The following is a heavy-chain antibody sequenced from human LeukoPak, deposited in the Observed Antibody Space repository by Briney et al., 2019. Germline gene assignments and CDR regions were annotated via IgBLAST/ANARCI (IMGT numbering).Heavy chain of an antibody. Sequence: ASVKVSCKASGYTFTSYGISWVRQAPGQGLEWMGWISAYNGNTNYAQKLQGRVTMTTDTSTSTAYMELRSLRSDDTAVYYCARDLGGYCSGGSCYPGIPWGQGTLVTVSS. CDR3: ARDLGGYCSGGSCYPGIP. V-gene: IGHV1-18*01. J-gene: IGHJ5*02. CDR2: ISAYNGNT. CDR1: GYTFTSYG. D-gene: IGHD2-15*01.